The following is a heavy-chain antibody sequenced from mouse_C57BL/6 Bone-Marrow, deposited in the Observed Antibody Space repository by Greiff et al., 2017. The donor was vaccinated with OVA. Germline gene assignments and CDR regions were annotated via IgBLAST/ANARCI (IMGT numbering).Heavy chain of an antibody. J-gene: IGHJ2*01. Sequence: VQLQQSGAELMKPGASVKLSCKATGYTFTGYWIEWVKQRPGHGLEWIGEILPGSGSTNYDEKFKGKATFTADTSSNTAYMQLSSLTTEDSAIYYCARGVVYYDFLCYFDYWGQGTTLTVSS. CDR3: ARGVVYYDFLCYFDY. CDR2: ILPGSGST. V-gene: IGHV1-9*01. D-gene: IGHD2-4*01. CDR1: GYTFTGYW.